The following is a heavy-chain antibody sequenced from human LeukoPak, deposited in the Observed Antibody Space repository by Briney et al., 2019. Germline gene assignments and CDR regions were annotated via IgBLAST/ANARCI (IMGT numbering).Heavy chain of an antibody. Sequence: SETLSLTCSVSGGSISSSAYYWGWIRQPPGKGLEWIGNIYYSGSTNYNPSLKSRVTISVDTSKNQFSLKLSSVTAADTAVYYCASLTVTFSQNWFAPWGQGTLVTVSS. CDR1: GGSISSSAYY. V-gene: IGHV4-39*07. CDR3: ASLTVTFSQNWFAP. CDR2: IYYSGST. D-gene: IGHD4-11*01. J-gene: IGHJ5*02.